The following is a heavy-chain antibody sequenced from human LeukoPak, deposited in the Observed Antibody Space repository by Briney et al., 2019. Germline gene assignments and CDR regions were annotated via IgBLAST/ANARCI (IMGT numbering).Heavy chain of an antibody. D-gene: IGHD6-13*01. J-gene: IGHJ4*02. CDR2: ISSSSSYI. CDR3: ARDHSSSWYYFDY. V-gene: IGHV3-21*01. Sequence: PGRSLRLSCAASGFTFSSYGMHWVRQAPGKGLEWVSSISSSSSYIYYADSVKGRFTISRDNAKNSLYLQMNSLRAEDTAVYYCARDHSSSWYYFDYWGQGTLVTVSS. CDR1: GFTFSSYG.